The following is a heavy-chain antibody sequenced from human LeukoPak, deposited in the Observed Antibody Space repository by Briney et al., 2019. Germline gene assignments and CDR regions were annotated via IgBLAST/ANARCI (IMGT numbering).Heavy chain of an antibody. D-gene: IGHD1-7*01. J-gene: IGHJ4*02. Sequence: GPLSLSCASSGFTRSDYYMSWVRHAPGKGLEWVSFSSSSGSSTYYAASVKGRFVISRDTAKNSLYLQMSSLRPEDTAVYDGARLRNFIDYWGQGTLVTVSP. V-gene: IGHV3-11*01. CDR1: GFTRSDYY. CDR2: SSSSGSST. CDR3: ARLRNFIDY.